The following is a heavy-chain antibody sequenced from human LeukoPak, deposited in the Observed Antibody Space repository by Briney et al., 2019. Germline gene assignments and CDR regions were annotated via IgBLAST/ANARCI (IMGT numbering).Heavy chain of an antibody. V-gene: IGHV3-74*01. CDR3: ARGPPYYFGMDV. CDR1: GXXLSXFW. CDR2: ISSDESTX. J-gene: IGHJ6*02. Sequence: GGSLRLSCAAXGXXLSXFWXXXVXXXPXXXXXXXSSISSDESTXXYXDSVKGRFTIXRDNAKNTLYLQMNSLRAEDTAVYYCARGPPYYFGMDVWGQGTTVTVSS.